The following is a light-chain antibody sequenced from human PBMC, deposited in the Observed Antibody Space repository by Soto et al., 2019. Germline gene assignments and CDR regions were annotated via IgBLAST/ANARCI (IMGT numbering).Light chain of an antibody. J-gene: IGLJ1*01. CDR3: ISYTSTSTYV. CDR1: SSDVGGYDS. V-gene: IGLV2-14*01. Sequence: QSALTQPASVSGSPGQSIAISCTGTSSDVGGYDSVSWYQQHPGKAPKLVIYEVTNRPSGVSNRFSGSKSGNTASLTISGLQAEDEADYYCISYTSTSTYVFGTGTKLTVL. CDR2: EVT.